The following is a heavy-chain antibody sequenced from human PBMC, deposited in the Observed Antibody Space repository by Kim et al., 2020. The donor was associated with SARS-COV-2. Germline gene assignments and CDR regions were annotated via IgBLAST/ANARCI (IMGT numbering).Heavy chain of an antibody. Sequence: SETLSLTCIVSGDSISITNYNWDWIRQPPEKGLEWIGSIYSTGRTYYNPSLKSRLTISVDTSKNQFSLNLSSVTATDTAVYYCARSRGNWFDPWGQGTLVTVSS. CDR2: IYSTGRT. CDR3: ARSRGNWFDP. V-gene: IGHV4-39*01. J-gene: IGHJ5*02. CDR1: GDSISITNYN.